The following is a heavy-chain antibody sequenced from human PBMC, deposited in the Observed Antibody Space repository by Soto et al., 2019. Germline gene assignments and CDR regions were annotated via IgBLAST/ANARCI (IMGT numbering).Heavy chain of an antibody. D-gene: IGHD2-15*01. CDR2: ISGSGGST. Sequence: GGSLRLSCAASGFTFSSYAMSWVRQAPGKGLEWVSAISGSGGSTYYADSVKGRFTISRDNSKNTPYLQMNSLRAEDTAVSYCAKDRYCSGGSCYFYFDYWGQGTLVTVSS. CDR3: AKDRYCSGGSCYFYFDY. CDR1: GFTFSSYA. V-gene: IGHV3-23*01. J-gene: IGHJ4*02.